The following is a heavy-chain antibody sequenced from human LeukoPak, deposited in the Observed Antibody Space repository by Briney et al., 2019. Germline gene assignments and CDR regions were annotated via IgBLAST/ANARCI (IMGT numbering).Heavy chain of an antibody. Sequence: ASVKVSCKASGGTFSSYAISCVRQAPGQGLEWMGRIIPIFGTANYAQKFQGRVTITTDESTSTAYMELSSLRSEDTAVYYCAREGGKSYGSSFDYWGQGTLVTVSS. D-gene: IGHD5-18*01. CDR1: GGTFSSYA. CDR2: IIPIFGTA. V-gene: IGHV1-69*05. CDR3: AREGGKSYGSSFDY. J-gene: IGHJ4*02.